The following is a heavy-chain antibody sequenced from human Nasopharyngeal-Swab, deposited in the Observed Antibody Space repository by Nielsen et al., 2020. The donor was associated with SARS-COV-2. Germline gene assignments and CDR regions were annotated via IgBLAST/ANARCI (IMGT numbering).Heavy chain of an antibody. CDR2: LYYTGAT. Sequence: SETLSLTCSVSGDSISSSGYYWGWVRQPPGKGLEWIGRLYYTGATYYNPSLRGRVTLSVDTSKNQVSLKLSSVTAADTAIYYCARERGRGGIWNYYYYYMDVWGKGTTVTVSS. V-gene: IGHV4-39*07. J-gene: IGHJ6*03. CDR3: ARERGRGGIWNYYYYYMDV. CDR1: GDSISSSGYY. D-gene: IGHD3-10*01.